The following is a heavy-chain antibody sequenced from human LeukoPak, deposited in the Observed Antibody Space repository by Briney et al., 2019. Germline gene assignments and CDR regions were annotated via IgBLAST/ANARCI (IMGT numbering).Heavy chain of an antibody. V-gene: IGHV4-59*08. CDR2: IHYTGTT. Sequence: SETLSLTCIVSGGSINSHYWSWIRQPPGKGLEWIGDIHYTGTTKYNPSVKSRVTISIDTSKNQFSLELSSVTATDTAVYFCATNRVGTYDRPFDIWGQGTMVTVSS. CDR3: ATNRVGTYDRPFDI. D-gene: IGHD1-26*01. J-gene: IGHJ3*02. CDR1: GGSINSHY.